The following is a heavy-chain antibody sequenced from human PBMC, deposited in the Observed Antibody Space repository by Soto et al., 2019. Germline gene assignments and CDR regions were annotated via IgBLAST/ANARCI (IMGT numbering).Heavy chain of an antibody. J-gene: IGHJ6*02. CDR1: GYSISSSNW. Sequence: KASETLSLTCAVSGYSISSSNWWGWIRQPPGKGLEWIGYIYYSGSTYYNPSLKSRVTMSVDTSKNQFSLKLSSVTAVDTAVYYCARLYNWNGYYYGMDVWGQGTTVTVSS. D-gene: IGHD1-20*01. V-gene: IGHV4-28*01. CDR3: ARLYNWNGYYYGMDV. CDR2: IYYSGST.